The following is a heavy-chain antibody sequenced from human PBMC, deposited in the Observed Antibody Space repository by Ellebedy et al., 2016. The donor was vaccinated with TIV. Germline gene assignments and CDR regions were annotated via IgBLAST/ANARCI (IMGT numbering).Heavy chain of an antibody. Sequence: GESLKISCAASGFTFSSYWMSWVRQAPGKGLEWVANIKQDGSEEYYVDSVKGRFTISRDNAKNSLYLQMNSLRAEDTAVYYCARDSPLENWFDPWGQGTLVTVSS. CDR2: IKQDGSEE. V-gene: IGHV3-7*01. CDR1: GFTFSSYW. CDR3: ARDSPLENWFDP. J-gene: IGHJ5*02.